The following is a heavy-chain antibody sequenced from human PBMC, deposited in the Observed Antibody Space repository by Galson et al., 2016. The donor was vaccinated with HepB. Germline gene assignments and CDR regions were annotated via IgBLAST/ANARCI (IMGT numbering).Heavy chain of an antibody. CDR1: GFIFSGSA. D-gene: IGHD2-2*01. CDR3: TRGFCSSTSCYANDY. CDR2: IRSKANSYAT. J-gene: IGHJ4*02. V-gene: IGHV3-73*01. Sequence: SLRLSCAASGFIFSGSAMHWARQASGKGLEWLGRIRSKANSYATPSAASVNGRFTISRDDSKNTADLQMNSLKTEDTAMYYCTRGFCSSTSCYANDYWGQGTLVTVSS.